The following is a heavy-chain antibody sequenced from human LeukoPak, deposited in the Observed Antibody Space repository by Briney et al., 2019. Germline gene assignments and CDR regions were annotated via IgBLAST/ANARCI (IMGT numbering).Heavy chain of an antibody. Sequence: PSETLSLTCAVSGGSISSNNWWSWVRQPPGKGLEWIGEIYNSGSTNYNPSLKSRVTISVDKSKNQFSLKLSSVTAADTAVYYCARAAPIAVAGTLLFNWFDPWGQGTLVAVSS. CDR1: GGSISSNNW. V-gene: IGHV4-4*02. D-gene: IGHD6-19*01. CDR3: ARAAPIAVAGTLLFNWFDP. CDR2: IYNSGST. J-gene: IGHJ5*02.